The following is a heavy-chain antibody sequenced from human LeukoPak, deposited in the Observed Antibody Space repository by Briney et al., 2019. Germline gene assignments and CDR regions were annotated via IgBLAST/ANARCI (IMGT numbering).Heavy chain of an antibody. V-gene: IGHV4-31*03. CDR3: ASVAHISSFGMDV. J-gene: IGHJ6*02. CDR2: IYYSGST. Sequence: SETLSLTCTLSGGSISSGGYYWGWIRQHPGKGLEWIGYIYYSGSTYYNPSLKSRVTISVDTCKNQFSLKLSYVTAADTAVYYCASVAHISSFGMDVWGQGTTVTVSS. D-gene: IGHD6-13*01. CDR1: GGSISSGGYY.